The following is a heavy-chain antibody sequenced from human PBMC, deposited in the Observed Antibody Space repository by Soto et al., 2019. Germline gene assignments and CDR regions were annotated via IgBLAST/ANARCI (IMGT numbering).Heavy chain of an antibody. V-gene: IGHV5-51*01. CDR3: AILPRGYYDSSGYYLRAEYFQH. Sequence: KVSCKASGYTFTSYWIGWVRQMPGKGLEWMGIIYPGDSDTRYSPSFQGQVTISADKSISTAYLQWSSLKASDTAMYYCAILPRGYYDSSGYYLRAEYFQHWGQGNLVTVS. CDR2: IYPGDSDT. D-gene: IGHD3-22*01. CDR1: GYTFTSYW. J-gene: IGHJ1*01.